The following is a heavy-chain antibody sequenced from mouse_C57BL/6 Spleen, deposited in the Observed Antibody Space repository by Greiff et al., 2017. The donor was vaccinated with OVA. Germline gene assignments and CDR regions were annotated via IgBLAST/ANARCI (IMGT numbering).Heavy chain of an antibody. CDR3: ARGGDYDVGFAY. Sequence: QVQLQQPGTELVKPGASVKLSCKASGYTFTSYWMHWVKQRPGQGLEWIGNINPSNGGTNYTEKFKSKATLTVDKSSSTTYMQLSSLTSEEAAVYYCARGGDYDVGFAYWGQGTLVTVSA. V-gene: IGHV1-53*01. CDR2: INPSNGGT. J-gene: IGHJ3*01. CDR1: GYTFTSYW. D-gene: IGHD2-4*01.